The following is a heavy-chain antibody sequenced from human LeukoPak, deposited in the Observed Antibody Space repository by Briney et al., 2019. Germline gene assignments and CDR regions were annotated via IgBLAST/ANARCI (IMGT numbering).Heavy chain of an antibody. V-gene: IGHV5-51*01. CDR3: ARQYYDILTGVPDYYYGMDV. Sequence: GESLKISCKTSGYSFLSYWIGWVRQMPGKGLEWMGIIYPGDSDIRYNPSFQGRVTISAERSITTAYLQWSSLRASDTAIYYCARQYYDILTGVPDYYYGMDVWGQGTTVTVSS. CDR1: GYSFLSYW. D-gene: IGHD3-9*01. J-gene: IGHJ6*02. CDR2: IYPGDSDI.